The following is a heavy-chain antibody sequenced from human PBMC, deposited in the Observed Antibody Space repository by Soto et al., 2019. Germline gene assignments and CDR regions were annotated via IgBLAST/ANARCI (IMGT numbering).Heavy chain of an antibody. CDR2: IHYSGTT. J-gene: IGHJ5*02. V-gene: IGHV4-39*01. CDR1: GGSISNSAYY. D-gene: IGHD2-15*01. Sequence: SETLSLTCTVSGGSISNSAYYWGWIRQPPGKGLESIGSIHYSGTTYYNPSLKSRVTISVDTSKNQLSLKLSSVTAADTAVYYCARQNNWDCSGGRCFNWFDPWGQGTLVTVSS. CDR3: ARQNNWDCSGGRCFNWFDP.